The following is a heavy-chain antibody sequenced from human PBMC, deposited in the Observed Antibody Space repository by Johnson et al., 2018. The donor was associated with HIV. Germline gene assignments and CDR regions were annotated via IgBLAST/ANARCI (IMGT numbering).Heavy chain of an antibody. CDR2: IKQDGSEK. CDR1: GFTFSRYW. V-gene: IGHV3-7*01. D-gene: IGHD6-19*01. J-gene: IGHJ3*02. Sequence: VQLVESGGGLVQPGGSLRLSCAASGFTFSRYWMSWVRQAPGKGLEWVANIKQDGSEKYYVDSVKGRFTISRDNAKNSLYLQMNSLRAEDTAVYYCARDGYDSSGWDNFGAFDIWGQGTMVTVSS. CDR3: ARDGYDSSGWDNFGAFDI.